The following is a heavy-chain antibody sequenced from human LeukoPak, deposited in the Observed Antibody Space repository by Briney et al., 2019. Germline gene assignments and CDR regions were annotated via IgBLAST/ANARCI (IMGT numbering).Heavy chain of an antibody. CDR3: ARGVRYFDWLSLWNY. CDR2: INHSGST. J-gene: IGHJ4*02. V-gene: IGHV4-34*01. D-gene: IGHD3-9*01. CDR1: GGSFSGYF. Sequence: SETLSLTCAVYGGSFSGYFWSWIRQPPGKGLEWIGEINHSGSTNYNPSLKSRVTMSVDTSKNQFSLKLSSVTAADTAVYYCARGVRYFDWLSLWNYWGQGTLVTVPS.